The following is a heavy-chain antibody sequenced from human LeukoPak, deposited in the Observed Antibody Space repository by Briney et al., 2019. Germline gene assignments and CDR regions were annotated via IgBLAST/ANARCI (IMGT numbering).Heavy chain of an antibody. V-gene: IGHV2-70*11. Sequence: SRPALGKTTQTPTLTCTFSGFSLSTSGMCVSWIPHPPGEAPGGLARIDWDDDTYYSTSLKTRLTISKDTSKNQVVLTMINMDPVDTATYYCARTSYSSSSVFFDYWGQGTLVTVSS. CDR2: IDWDDDT. J-gene: IGHJ4*02. CDR3: ARTSYSSSSVFFDY. D-gene: IGHD6-6*01. CDR1: GFSLSTSGMC.